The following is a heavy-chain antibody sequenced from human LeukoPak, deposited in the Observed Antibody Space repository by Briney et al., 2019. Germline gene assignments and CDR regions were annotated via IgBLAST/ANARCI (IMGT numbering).Heavy chain of an antibody. J-gene: IGHJ4*02. CDR3: VRSLDY. CDR2: IAGSDGFT. V-gene: IGHV3-23*01. Sequence: PGGSLRLSCAASGFIFTNYFMSWVRQAPGKGLEWVSVIAGSDGFTQYADSVKGRFTISRDNSKNTVYLQMNRLRVEDTALYYCVRSLDYWGQGTLVTVSS. CDR1: GFIFTNYF.